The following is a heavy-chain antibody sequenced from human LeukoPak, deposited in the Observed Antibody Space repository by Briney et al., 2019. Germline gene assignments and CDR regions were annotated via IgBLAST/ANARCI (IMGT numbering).Heavy chain of an antibody. CDR3: ARSGVPAAIQVGYYYYYMDV. J-gene: IGHJ6*03. CDR1: GYTFTSYD. D-gene: IGHD2-2*02. V-gene: IGHV1-8*03. Sequence: ASVKVSCKASGYTFTSYDINWVRQATGQGLEWMGWMNPNSGNTGYAQKFQGRVTITGNTSISTAYMELSSLRSEDTAVYYCARSGVPAAIQVGYYYYYMDVWGRGTTVTVSS. CDR2: MNPNSGNT.